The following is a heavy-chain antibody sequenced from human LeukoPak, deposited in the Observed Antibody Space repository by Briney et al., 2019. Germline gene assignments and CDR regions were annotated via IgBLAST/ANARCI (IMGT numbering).Heavy chain of an antibody. CDR2: IYTSGRT. Sequence: SQTLSLTCTASGDSINSGAYYWTWIRQPAGKGLEWIGRIYTSGRTNYSPSLNSRVTISMDTSKNQFSLKLRSVTAADAAVYYCARRGADYGGNSGIDYWGQGTLVTVSS. D-gene: IGHD4-23*01. V-gene: IGHV4-61*02. J-gene: IGHJ4*02. CDR1: GDSINSGAYY. CDR3: ARRGADYGGNSGIDY.